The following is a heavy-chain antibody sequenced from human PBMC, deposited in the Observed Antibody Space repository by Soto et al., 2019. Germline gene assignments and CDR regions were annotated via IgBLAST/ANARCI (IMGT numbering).Heavy chain of an antibody. CDR2: VNPIVSMS. CDR1: GDTFNFYS. CDR3: ASSYGSGYRAFDY. Sequence: QVQLVQSGAEVKRPGSSVKVSCKASGDTFNFYSINWVRQAPGLGLAWMGRVNPIVSMSNYAQKFQGRVMMTADKATRTAYMELSSLRSEDTAIYYCASSYGSGYRAFDYWGQGALVTVSS. V-gene: IGHV1-69*02. D-gene: IGHD3-10*01. J-gene: IGHJ4*02.